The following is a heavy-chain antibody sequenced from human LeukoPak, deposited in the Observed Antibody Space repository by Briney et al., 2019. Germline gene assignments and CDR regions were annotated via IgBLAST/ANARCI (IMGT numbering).Heavy chain of an antibody. Sequence: GGSLRLSCAASGFTFSRYWMNWVRQAPGKGLVWVSRIASDGSSTTYADSVKGRFSISRDNAKSTLYLQMNSLRVEDTAVYYCARGRPHGNDYWGQGTLVTVSS. J-gene: IGHJ4*02. CDR2: IASDGSST. CDR3: ARGRPHGNDY. D-gene: IGHD4-23*01. V-gene: IGHV3-74*01. CDR1: GFTFSRYW.